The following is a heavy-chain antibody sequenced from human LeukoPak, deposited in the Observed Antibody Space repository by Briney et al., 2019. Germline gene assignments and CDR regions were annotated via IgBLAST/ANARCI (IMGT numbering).Heavy chain of an antibody. J-gene: IGHJ3*01. CDR2: IYHSGST. CDR1: GDSISTSSYY. V-gene: IGHV4-39*07. CDR3: AGGDGEYYDSSGYQV. Sequence: SETLSLTCSVSGDSISTSSYYWGWIRQPPGKGLEWIGSIYHSGSTYYNPSLKSRVTISVDTPKNQFSLKLSSVTAADTAVYYCAGGDGEYYDSSGYQVWGQGTMVTVSS. D-gene: IGHD3-22*01.